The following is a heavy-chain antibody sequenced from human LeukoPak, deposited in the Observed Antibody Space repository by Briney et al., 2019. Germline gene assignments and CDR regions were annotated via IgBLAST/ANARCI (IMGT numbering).Heavy chain of an antibody. D-gene: IGHD6-19*01. CDR1: GGSFSGYY. J-gene: IGHJ4*02. CDR3: VRDPLDSGGHDQGAY. V-gene: IGHV4-34*01. Sequence: SETLSLTCAVYGGSFSGYYWSWIRQPPGKGLEWIGEINHSGSTNYNPSLKSRVTISVDTSKNQFSLKLSSVTAADTAVYYCVRDPLDSGGHDQGAYWGQGALVTVSS. CDR2: INHSGST.